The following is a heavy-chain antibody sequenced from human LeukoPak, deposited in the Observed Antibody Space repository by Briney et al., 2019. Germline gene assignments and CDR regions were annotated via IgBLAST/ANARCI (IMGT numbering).Heavy chain of an antibody. CDR3: ASSFVDIVPTTQAY. D-gene: IGHD5-12*01. CDR1: GFTFSSYN. J-gene: IGHJ4*02. CDR2: ISSSSTYI. Sequence: KPGGSLRLSCAASGFTFSSYNMNWVRQAPGKGLEWVSSISSSSTYIYFADSVKGRFTISRDNAKNSLYLQMNSLRAEDTAVYYCASSFVDIVPTTQAYWGQGTLVTVSS. V-gene: IGHV3-21*01.